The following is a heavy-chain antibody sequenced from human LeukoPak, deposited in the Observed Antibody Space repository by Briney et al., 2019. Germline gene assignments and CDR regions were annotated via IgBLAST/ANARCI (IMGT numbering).Heavy chain of an antibody. CDR1: GFTFSSYS. CDR3: AKSLLTTATGTGRAFDI. CDR2: ISAGADVI. Sequence: GGSLRPSCAASGFTFSSYSMNWVRRASGKRLEWVSGISAGADVIFYADPVKGRFTISRDNSKNTLYLQMNSLRAEDSAEYYCAKSLLTTATGTGRAFDIWGQGTMVTVSA. V-gene: IGHV3-23*01. D-gene: IGHD1-1*01. J-gene: IGHJ3*02.